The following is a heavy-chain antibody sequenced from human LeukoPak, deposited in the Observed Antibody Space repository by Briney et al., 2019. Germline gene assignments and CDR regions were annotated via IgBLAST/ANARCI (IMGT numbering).Heavy chain of an antibody. D-gene: IGHD3-9*01. J-gene: IGHJ6*02. CDR3: ARVGGVTGYGRADYYYYYGMDV. Sequence: SETLSLTCIVSGGSISGHYWSWIRQHPGMGLEWIGYIYNSDSGSTNYNPSLKSRVTISVDTSKNQFSLKLSSVTAADTAVYYCARVGGVTGYGRADYYYYYGMDVWGQGTTVTVSS. V-gene: IGHV4-59*11. CDR2: IYNSDSGST. CDR1: GGSISGHY.